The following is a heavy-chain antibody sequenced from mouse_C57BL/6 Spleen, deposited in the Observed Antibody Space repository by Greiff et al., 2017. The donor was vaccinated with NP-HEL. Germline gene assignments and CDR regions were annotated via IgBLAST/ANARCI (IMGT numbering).Heavy chain of an antibody. J-gene: IGHJ3*01. V-gene: IGHV1-66*01. D-gene: IGHD4-1*01. CDR1: GYSFTSYY. CDR2: IYPGSGNT. Sequence: QVQLQQSGPELVKPGASVKISCKASGYSFTSYYIHWVKQRPGQGLEWIGWIYPGSGNTKYNEKFKGKATLTADTSSSTAYMQLSSLTSEDSAVYYCARGALALTGTGFAYWGQGTLVTVSA. CDR3: ARGALALTGTGFAY.